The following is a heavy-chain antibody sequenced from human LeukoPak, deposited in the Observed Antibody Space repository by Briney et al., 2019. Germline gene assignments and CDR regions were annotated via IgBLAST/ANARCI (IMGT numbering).Heavy chain of an antibody. D-gene: IGHD3-10*01. CDR3: ASRVITMVRGGLGSHGMDV. CDR1: GGSISSYS. CDR2: IYYSGST. V-gene: IGHV4-59*08. Sequence: SETLSLTCTVSGGSISSYSWCWIRQPPGKGLEWIGYIYYSGSTNYNPSLKSRVTISVDTSKNPSSLKLSSVTAADTAVYYCASRVITMVRGGLGSHGMDVWGQGTTVTVSS. J-gene: IGHJ6*02.